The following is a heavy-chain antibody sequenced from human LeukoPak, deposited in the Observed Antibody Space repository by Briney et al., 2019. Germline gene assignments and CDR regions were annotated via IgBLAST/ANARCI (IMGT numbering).Heavy chain of an antibody. J-gene: IGHJ5*02. CDR1: GFTFGSYS. V-gene: IGHV3-21*01. CDR2: ISSSSSYI. Sequence: GGSLRLACAASGFTFGSYSMNWVRQAPGRGLEWVSSISSSSSYIYYAASVKGRFTISRDNAKNSLYLQMNSLRAEDTAVYYCARGVVPAALNWFDPWGQGTLVTVSS. CDR3: ARGVVPAALNWFDP. D-gene: IGHD2-2*01.